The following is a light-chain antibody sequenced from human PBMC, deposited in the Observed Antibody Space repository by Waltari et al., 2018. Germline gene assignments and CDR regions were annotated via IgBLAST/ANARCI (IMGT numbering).Light chain of an antibody. V-gene: IGKV3-20*01. CDR2: DAS. Sequence: DIVLTQSPGTLSLSPGERAALSCRASRMLTDNSLAWYQQRPGLAPRLLIYDASIRATGISDRFSGSGSGTDFTLSISRLEPEDFAVYYCQQYNNWPPWTFGQGTKVEIK. CDR3: QQYNNWPPWT. J-gene: IGKJ1*01. CDR1: RMLTDNS.